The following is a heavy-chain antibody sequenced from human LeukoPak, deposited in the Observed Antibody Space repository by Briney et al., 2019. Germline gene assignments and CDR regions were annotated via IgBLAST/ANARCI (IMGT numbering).Heavy chain of an antibody. V-gene: IGHV3-30*02. D-gene: IGHD3/OR15-3a*01. CDR3: AKGKAFYAFWTGYRGWFDP. CDR1: GFTFSSYG. CDR2: IRCDGSNK. Sequence: GGSLRLSCAASGFTFSSYGMHWVRQAPGKGMEWVAFIRCDGSNKYYADSVKGRFTISRDNSKNTLYLQMNSLRAEDTAVYYCAKGKAFYAFWTGYRGWFDPWGQGTLVTVSS. J-gene: IGHJ5*02.